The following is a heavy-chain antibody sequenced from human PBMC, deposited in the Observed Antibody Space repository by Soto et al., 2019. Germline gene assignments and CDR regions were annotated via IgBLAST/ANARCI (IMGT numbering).Heavy chain of an antibody. CDR2: ISYDGSNK. CDR3: AKDPEQWLVHINWFDP. J-gene: IGHJ5*02. CDR1: GFTFSSYG. D-gene: IGHD6-19*01. Sequence: SLRLSCAASGFTFSSYGMHWVRQAPGKGLEWVAVISYDGSNKYYADSVKGRFTISRDNSKNTLYLQMNSLRAEDTAVYYCAKDPEQWLVHINWFDPWGQGTLVTVSS. V-gene: IGHV3-30*18.